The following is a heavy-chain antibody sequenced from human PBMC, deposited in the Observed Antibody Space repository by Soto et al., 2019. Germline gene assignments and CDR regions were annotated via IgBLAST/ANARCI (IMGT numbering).Heavy chain of an antibody. J-gene: IGHJ4*02. CDR1: GFTFNRHA. D-gene: IGHD4-17*01. CDR2: LSDSGGSI. V-gene: IGHV3-23*01. Sequence: GGSLRLSCAASGFTFNRHAMTWVRQAPGKGLEWVSGLSDSGGSIYYADSVKGRFTISRDNSKNTLYLQMNSLRAEDTAVYYCARDSTTVTTKDYWGQGTLVTVSS. CDR3: ARDSTTVTTKDY.